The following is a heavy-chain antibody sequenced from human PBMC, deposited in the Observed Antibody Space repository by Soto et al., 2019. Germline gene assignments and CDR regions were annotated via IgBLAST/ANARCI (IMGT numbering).Heavy chain of an antibody. J-gene: IGHJ4*02. CDR2: INSDGSST. CDR1: RFTFSSDW. D-gene: IGHD2-15*01. V-gene: IGHV3-74*01. Sequence: EVQLVESGGGLVQPGGSLRLSCAASRFTFSSDWMHWVRQAPGKGLVWVSRINSDGSSTFYADSVEGRFTISRDNAKNTLYLQMNSLRAEDTAVYYCASTVVTGYWGQGTLVTVSS. CDR3: ASTVVTGY.